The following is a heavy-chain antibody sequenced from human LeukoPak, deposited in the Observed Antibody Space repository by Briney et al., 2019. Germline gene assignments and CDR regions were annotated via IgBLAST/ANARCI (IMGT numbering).Heavy chain of an antibody. Sequence: SETLSLTCTVSGGSISSSSYYWGWIRQPPGKGLEWIGSIYYSGSTYYNPSLKSRVTISVDTSKNQFSLKLSSVTAADTAVYYCAREPTGTNGYYYYYMDVWGKGTTVTVSS. CDR1: GGSISSSSYY. V-gene: IGHV4-39*07. CDR3: AREPTGTNGYYYYYMDV. CDR2: IYYSGST. J-gene: IGHJ6*03. D-gene: IGHD4-17*01.